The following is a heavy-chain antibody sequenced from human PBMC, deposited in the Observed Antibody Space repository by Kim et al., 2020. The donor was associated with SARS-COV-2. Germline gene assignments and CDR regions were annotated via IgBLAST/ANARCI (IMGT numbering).Heavy chain of an antibody. CDR2: ITPSSDYT. J-gene: IGHJ4*02. V-gene: IGHV1-46*01. D-gene: IGHD7-27*01. Sequence: ASVKVSCKASGYTFTSNHMHWVRQAPGQGLEWMGIITPSSDYTAYAQKFQDRVTMTRDTSTSTFYMELSSLRSEDMAVYYCARDFSDHWAFDYWGQGTLVSVSS. CDR3: ARDFSDHWAFDY. CDR1: GYTFTSNH.